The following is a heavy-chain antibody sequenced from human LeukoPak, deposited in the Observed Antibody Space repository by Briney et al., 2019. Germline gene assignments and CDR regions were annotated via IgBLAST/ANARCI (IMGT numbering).Heavy chain of an antibody. CDR2: IYNSGST. CDR3: ARVKCSSTSCYQFDY. CDR1: GGSLSSYY. Sequence: PSETLSLTCTLSGGSLSSYYWSWIRQPAGKGLEWIGRIYNSGSTNYNPSLKSRVTMSVDTSKNQFSLKLSSVTAADTAVYYCARVKCSSTSCYQFDYWGQGTLVTVSS. J-gene: IGHJ4*02. D-gene: IGHD2-2*01. V-gene: IGHV4-4*07.